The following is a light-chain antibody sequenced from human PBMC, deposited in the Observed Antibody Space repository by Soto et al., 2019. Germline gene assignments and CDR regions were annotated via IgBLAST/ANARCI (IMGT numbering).Light chain of an antibody. CDR1: SSDFGDYNY. J-gene: IGLJ1*01. CDR2: DVT. CDR3: SSHTSSNTLV. V-gene: IGLV2-14*01. Sequence: QSVLTQPASASGSPGQSITISCTGTSSDFGDYNYVSWYQQHPGKAPKLMIYDVTNRPSGVSSRFSGSKSGNTASLTISGIQAEDEADYYCSSHTSSNTLVFGIGTKVTVL.